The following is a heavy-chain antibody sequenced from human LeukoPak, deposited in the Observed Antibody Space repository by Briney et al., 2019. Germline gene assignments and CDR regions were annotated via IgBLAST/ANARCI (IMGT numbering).Heavy chain of an antibody. CDR2: IDPGDSYT. Sequence: GESLRISCKGSGYSFTSYWISWVRQMPGKGLEWMGRIDPGDSYTNYSPSFQGHVTISADKSISTAYLQWSSLKASDTAMYYCALIMVTGPDAFDIWGQGTMVTVSS. CDR3: ALIMVTGPDAFDI. J-gene: IGHJ3*02. CDR1: GYSFTSYW. D-gene: IGHD5-18*01. V-gene: IGHV5-10-1*01.